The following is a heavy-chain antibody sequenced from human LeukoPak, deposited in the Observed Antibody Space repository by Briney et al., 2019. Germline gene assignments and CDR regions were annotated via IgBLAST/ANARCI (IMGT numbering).Heavy chain of an antibody. D-gene: IGHD1-1*01. CDR2: ISYDGSNK. V-gene: IGHV3-30-3*01. CDR3: ARVVAPGGNVDSYGMDV. CDR1: GFTFSSYA. Sequence: GGSLRLSCAASGFTFSSYAMHWVRQAPGKGLEWVAVISYDGSNKYYADSVKGRFTISRDNSKNTLYLQMNSPRAEDTAVYYCARVVAPGGNVDSYGMDVWGQGTTVTVSS. J-gene: IGHJ6*02.